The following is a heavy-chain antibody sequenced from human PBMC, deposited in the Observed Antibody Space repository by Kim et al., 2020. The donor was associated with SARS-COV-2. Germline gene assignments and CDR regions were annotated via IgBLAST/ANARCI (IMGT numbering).Heavy chain of an antibody. Sequence: DSVKGRFTISRDNAKNSLYLQMNSLRAEDTAVYYCASGYSGYDLPNYFDYWGQGTLVTVSS. CDR3: ASGYSGYDLPNYFDY. J-gene: IGHJ4*02. D-gene: IGHD5-12*01. V-gene: IGHV3-48*03.